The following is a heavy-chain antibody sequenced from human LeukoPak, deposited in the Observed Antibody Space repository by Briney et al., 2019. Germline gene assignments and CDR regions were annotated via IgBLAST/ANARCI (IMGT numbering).Heavy chain of an antibody. CDR2: IIPIFGTA. V-gene: IGHV1-69*05. CDR3: ARSAQVATITDYFDY. CDR1: GGTFSSYA. Sequence: GASVTVSCKASGGTFSSYAISWVRQAPGQGLEWMGGIIPIFGTANYAQKFQGRVTITTDESTSTAYMELSSLRSEDTAVYYCARSAQVATITDYFDYWGQGTLVTVSS. J-gene: IGHJ4*02. D-gene: IGHD5-12*01.